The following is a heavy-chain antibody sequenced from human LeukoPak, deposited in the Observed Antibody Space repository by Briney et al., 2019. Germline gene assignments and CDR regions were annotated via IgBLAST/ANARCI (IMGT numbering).Heavy chain of an antibody. Sequence: GSLRLSCAASGFTFSSYEMNWVRQAPGKGLEWIGSIYYSGSTYYNPSLKSRVTISVDTSKNQFSLKLSSVTAADTAVYYCARHSYAQFGPWGQGTLVTVSS. CDR3: ARHSYAQFGP. V-gene: IGHV4-39*07. J-gene: IGHJ5*02. D-gene: IGHD5-18*01. CDR1: GFTFSSYE. CDR2: IYYSGST.